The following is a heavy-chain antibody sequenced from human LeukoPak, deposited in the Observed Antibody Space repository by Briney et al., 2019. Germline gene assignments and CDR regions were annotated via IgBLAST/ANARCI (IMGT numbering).Heavy chain of an antibody. J-gene: IGHJ6*03. D-gene: IGHD1-26*01. CDR1: GYTFINYA. CDR2: INAGNGNT. CDR3: ARGENYYYYMDV. Sequence: ASVKVSCKASGYTFINYAINWGRQAPGQRPEWMGWINAGNGNTKYSQKFQGRVTITRDTSASPAYMELRSLRSDDTAVYYCARGENYYYYMDVWGKGTTVTVSS. V-gene: IGHV1-3*01.